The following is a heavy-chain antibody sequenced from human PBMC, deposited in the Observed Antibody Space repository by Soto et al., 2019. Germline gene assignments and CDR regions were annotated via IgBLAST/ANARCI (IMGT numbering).Heavy chain of an antibody. D-gene: IGHD6-19*01. Sequence: EVQLLESGGGLVQPGGSLRLSCAASGFTFSSYAMSWVRQAPGKGLEWVSAISGSGGSTYYADSVKGRFTISRDNSKNTLYLQMNSLRAEDTDVYYCAKDLYGRGDPIAGAGTRPRFFFTFVGYWGQGTLVTVSS. J-gene: IGHJ4*02. CDR3: AKDLYGRGDPIAGAGTRPRFFFTFVGY. V-gene: IGHV3-23*01. CDR2: ISGSGGST. CDR1: GFTFSSYA.